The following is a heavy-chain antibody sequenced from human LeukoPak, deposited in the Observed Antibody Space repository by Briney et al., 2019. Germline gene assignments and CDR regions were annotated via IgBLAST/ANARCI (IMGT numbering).Heavy chain of an antibody. CDR3: ARDPRTGIAAAGNNWFDP. Sequence: ASVTVSCKASGYTFTSYGISWVRQAPGQGLEWMGWISAYNGNTNYAQKLQGRVTMTTDTSTSTAYMELRSLRSDDTAVYYCARDPRTGIAAAGNNWFDPWGQGTLVTVSS. J-gene: IGHJ5*02. CDR2: ISAYNGNT. V-gene: IGHV1-18*01. D-gene: IGHD6-13*01. CDR1: GYTFTSYG.